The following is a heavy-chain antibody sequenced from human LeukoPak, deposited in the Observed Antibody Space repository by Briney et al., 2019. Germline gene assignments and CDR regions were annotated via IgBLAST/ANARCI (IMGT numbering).Heavy chain of an antibody. J-gene: IGHJ5*02. Sequence: ASVKVSRKASGYTFTGYYMHWVRQAPGQGLEWMGWINPNSGTTNYAQKFQGRVAMTMDTSINTAYIELSRLRSGDTAVYYCARDGPPLPASSTTCYGCLVAWFDPWGQGTLVTVSS. D-gene: IGHD2-2*01. CDR1: GYTFTGYY. CDR2: INPNSGTT. CDR3: ARDGPPLPASSTTCYGCLVAWFDP. V-gene: IGHV1-2*02.